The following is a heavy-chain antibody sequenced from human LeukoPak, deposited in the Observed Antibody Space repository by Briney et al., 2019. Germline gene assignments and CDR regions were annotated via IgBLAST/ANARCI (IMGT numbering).Heavy chain of an antibody. J-gene: IGHJ3*02. D-gene: IGHD4-23*01. CDR1: GGSISSGSYY. CDR2: IYTSGST. Sequence: SETLPLTCTVSGGSISSGSYYWRWIGQPAGKRLEWIGRIYTSGSTNYNPSLRSRVTISLDTSKNQFSLKLSSVTAADTAVYYCARDLVTGWYDAFDIWGQGTMVTVSS. CDR3: ARDLVTGWYDAFDI. V-gene: IGHV4-61*02.